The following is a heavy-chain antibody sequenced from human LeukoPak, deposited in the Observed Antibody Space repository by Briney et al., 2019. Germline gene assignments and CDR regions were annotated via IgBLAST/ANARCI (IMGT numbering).Heavy chain of an antibody. Sequence: PSETLSLTCAVYGGSFSGYYWSWIRQPPGKGLEWIGEINHSGSTNYNPSLKSRVTISVDTSKNQFSLKLSSVTAADTAVYYCARDSGSYFPWFDPWGQGTLVTVSS. J-gene: IGHJ5*02. CDR3: ARDSGSYFPWFDP. CDR1: GGSFSGYY. D-gene: IGHD1-26*01. CDR2: INHSGST. V-gene: IGHV4-34*01.